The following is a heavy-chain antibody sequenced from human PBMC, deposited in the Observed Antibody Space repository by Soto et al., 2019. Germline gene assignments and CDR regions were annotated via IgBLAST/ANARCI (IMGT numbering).Heavy chain of an antibody. CDR3: ARDPGFLDEQWGGGFDS. J-gene: IGHJ5*01. D-gene: IGHD3-9*01. CDR1: GGTFGTYV. Sequence: QVQLVQSGAEVKRPGSSVKVSCKASGGTFGTYVIAWVRQAPGQGLEWMGGIIPIVGAANSTHKFQGRLTMTADESTSTVYMELSNLRSEDTAFYFFARDPGFLDEQWGGGFDSWGQGTLVTVSS. CDR2: IIPIVGAA. V-gene: IGHV1-69*01.